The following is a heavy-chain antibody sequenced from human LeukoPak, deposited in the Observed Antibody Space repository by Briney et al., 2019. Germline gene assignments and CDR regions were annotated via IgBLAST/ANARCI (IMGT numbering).Heavy chain of an antibody. Sequence: SETLSLTCAVYGGSITGYYWSWIRQPPGKGLEWVGEIHYTGATSYNPSLKSRATISIDMSKNQVSLKLSSVTAADTAVYYCARGNILSGYCFDFWGQGALVTVSS. J-gene: IGHJ4*02. D-gene: IGHD3-9*01. CDR1: GGSITGYY. V-gene: IGHV4-34*01. CDR3: ARGNILSGYCFDF. CDR2: IHYTGAT.